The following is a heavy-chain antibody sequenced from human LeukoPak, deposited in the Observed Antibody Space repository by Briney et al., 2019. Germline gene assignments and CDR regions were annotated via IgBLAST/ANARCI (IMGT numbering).Heavy chain of an antibody. CDR3: ARFPSGGPCDY. V-gene: IGHV1-2*02. D-gene: IGHD2-15*01. Sequence: ASVKVSCKTSGYTFTGYYMHWVRQAPGQGLEWMGWINPNSGGTNYAQKFQGRVTMTSDTSLSTAYMDLSSLRSDDTAVYYCARFPSGGPCDYWGQGTLVTVSS. J-gene: IGHJ4*02. CDR2: INPNSGGT. CDR1: GYTFTGYY.